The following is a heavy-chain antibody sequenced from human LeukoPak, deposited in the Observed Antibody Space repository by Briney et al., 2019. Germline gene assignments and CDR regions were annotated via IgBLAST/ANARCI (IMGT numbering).Heavy chain of an antibody. V-gene: IGHV3-48*01. D-gene: IGHD4-17*01. J-gene: IGHJ1*01. CDR2: ISGSSSTI. Sequence: GGSLRLSCAASGFTFSSYSMNWVRQAPGKGLEWVSYISGSSSTICYADSVKGRLTISRDNAKNSLYLQMNSLRAEDTAVYYCARDRYGDPTQEYFQHWGQGTLVTVSS. CDR3: ARDRYGDPTQEYFQH. CDR1: GFTFSSYS.